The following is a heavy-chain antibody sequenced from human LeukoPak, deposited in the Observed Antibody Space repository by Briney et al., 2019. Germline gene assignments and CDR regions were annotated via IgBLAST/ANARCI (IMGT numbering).Heavy chain of an antibody. V-gene: IGHV3-64D*06. Sequence: GGSLRLSCSASGFTFSSYAMHWVRQAPGEGLEYVSAISSNGGSTYYADSVKGRFTISRDNSKNTLYLQMSSLRAEDTAVYYCVKDASGSSLIDTYYWGQGTLVTVSS. CDR3: VKDASGSSLIDTYY. J-gene: IGHJ4*02. CDR2: ISSNGGST. CDR1: GFTFSSYA. D-gene: IGHD1-26*01.